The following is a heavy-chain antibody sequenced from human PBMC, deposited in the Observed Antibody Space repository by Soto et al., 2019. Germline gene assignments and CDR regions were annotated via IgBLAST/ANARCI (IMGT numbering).Heavy chain of an antibody. CDR1: GGSISSGGYS. D-gene: IGHD6-25*01. Sequence: SETLSLTCAVSGGSISSGGYSWSWIRQPPGKGLEWIGYIYHSGSTYYNPSLKSRVTISVDRSKNQFSLKLSSVTAADTAVYYCARPGRSATHWYFDLWGRGTLVTVSS. J-gene: IGHJ2*01. CDR2: IYHSGST. CDR3: ARPGRSATHWYFDL. V-gene: IGHV4-30-2*01.